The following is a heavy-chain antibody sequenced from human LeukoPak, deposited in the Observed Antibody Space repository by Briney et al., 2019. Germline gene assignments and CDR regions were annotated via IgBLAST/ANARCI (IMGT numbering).Heavy chain of an antibody. Sequence: PGRSLRLSCAASGFTFDDYAMHWVRQAPGKGLEWVSGISWNSGSIGYADSVKGRFTISRDNAKNSLYLQMNSLRAEDTAVYYCARVGNYYDSSGYQSSYYYYYGMDVWGQGTTVTVSS. D-gene: IGHD3-22*01. CDR1: GFTFDDYA. V-gene: IGHV3-9*01. CDR3: ARVGNYYDSSGYQSSYYYYYGMDV. CDR2: ISWNSGSI. J-gene: IGHJ6*02.